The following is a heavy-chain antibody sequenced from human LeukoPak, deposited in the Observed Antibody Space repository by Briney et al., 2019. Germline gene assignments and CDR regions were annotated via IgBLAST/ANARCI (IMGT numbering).Heavy chain of an antibody. D-gene: IGHD5-24*01. CDR2: IGIDSGNT. J-gene: IGHJ4*02. CDR1: GFKFSDYS. Sequence: GSLRLSCAASGFKFSDYSMNWVRQVPGKGLEWISYIGIDSGNTNYADSVKGRFTISGDKAKNSLYLQMNSLRVEDTAVYYCARDYKYAFDNWGQGTLVTVSS. V-gene: IGHV3-48*01. CDR3: ARDYKYAFDN.